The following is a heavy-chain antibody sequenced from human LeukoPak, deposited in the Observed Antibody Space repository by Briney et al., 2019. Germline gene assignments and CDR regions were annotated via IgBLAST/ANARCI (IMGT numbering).Heavy chain of an antibody. CDR1: GYRFSNFG. Sequence: ASVKVSCKASGYRFSNFGITWVRQAPGQGLEWMGWTSPYDDNPEYAKKFQGRVTMITDTSTSTAYMELRSLRPDDTAMYYCAKVDPPIVAGARGDAFEIWGQGTLVTVSS. V-gene: IGHV1-18*01. J-gene: IGHJ3*02. D-gene: IGHD1-26*01. CDR3: AKVDPPIVAGARGDAFEI. CDR2: TSPYDDNP.